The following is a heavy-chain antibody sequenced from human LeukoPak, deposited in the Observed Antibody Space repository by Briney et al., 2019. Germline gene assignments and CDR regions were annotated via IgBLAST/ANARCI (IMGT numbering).Heavy chain of an antibody. CDR3: ARAGYYYDSSGYYY. Sequence: PGGSLTLSCAASGFTFSDYYMSWIRQAPGKGLEWVSYISSSGSTIYYADSEKGRFTISRDNSKNTLYLQMNSLRAEDTAVYYWARAGYYYDSSGYYYWGQGTLVTVSS. CDR1: GFTFSDYY. CDR2: ISSSGSTI. J-gene: IGHJ4*02. V-gene: IGHV3-11*01. D-gene: IGHD3-22*01.